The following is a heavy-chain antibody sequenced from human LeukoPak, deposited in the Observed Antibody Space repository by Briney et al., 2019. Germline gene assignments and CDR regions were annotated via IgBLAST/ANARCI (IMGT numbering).Heavy chain of an antibody. D-gene: IGHD6-19*01. Sequence: GGSLRLSCAASGFTFSSYAMHWVRQAPGKGLEWVAVISYDGSNKYYADSVKGRFTISRDNSKNTLYLQMNSLRAEDTAVYYCAKVEPGITVAGTPDYWGQGTLVTVSS. CDR1: GFTFSSYA. J-gene: IGHJ4*02. CDR2: ISYDGSNK. CDR3: AKVEPGITVAGTPDY. V-gene: IGHV3-30-3*01.